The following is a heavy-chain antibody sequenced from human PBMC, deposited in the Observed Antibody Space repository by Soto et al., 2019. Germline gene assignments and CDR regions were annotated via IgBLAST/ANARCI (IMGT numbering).Heavy chain of an antibody. D-gene: IGHD1-7*01. CDR3: AREHVAVGNFLDY. V-gene: IGHV3-48*02. J-gene: IGHJ4*02. CDR2: ISSTGITI. Sequence: GGSLRLSCAASGFELSTYAMNWVRQAPGKALELVSYISSTGITIYYADSVKGRFTISRDNAKNSLYLEMNSLRHEDTAVYFCAREHVAVGNFLDYWGQGSLVTVSS. CDR1: GFELSTYA.